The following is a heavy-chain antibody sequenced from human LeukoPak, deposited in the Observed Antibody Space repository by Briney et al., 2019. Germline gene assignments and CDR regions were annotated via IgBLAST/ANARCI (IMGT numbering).Heavy chain of an antibody. V-gene: IGHV1-8*02. CDR3: VSGTGTSPIDY. CDR1: GGTFSSYA. Sequence: ASVKVSCKASGGTFSSYAISWVRQATGQGLEWMGWMNPNSGNTGYAQKFQGRVTMTRNTSISTAYMELSSLRSEDTAVYYCVSGTGTSPIDYWGQGTLVTVSS. CDR2: MNPNSGNT. J-gene: IGHJ4*02. D-gene: IGHD1-1*01.